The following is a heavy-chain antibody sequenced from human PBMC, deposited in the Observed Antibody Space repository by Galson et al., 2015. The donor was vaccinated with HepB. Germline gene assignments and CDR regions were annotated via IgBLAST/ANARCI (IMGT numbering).Heavy chain of an antibody. Sequence: SLRLSCAASGFTFSSYSMNWVRQAPGKGLEWVSSISSSSSYIYYADSVKGRFTISRDNAKNSLYLQMNSLRAEDTAVYYCARAYYYGSGSSYYFDYWGQGTLVTVSS. CDR2: ISSSSSYI. V-gene: IGHV3-21*01. CDR3: ARAYYYGSGSSYYFDY. J-gene: IGHJ4*02. CDR1: GFTFSSYS. D-gene: IGHD3-10*01.